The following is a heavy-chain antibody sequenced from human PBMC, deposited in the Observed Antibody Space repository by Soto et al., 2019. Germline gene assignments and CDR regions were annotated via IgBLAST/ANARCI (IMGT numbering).Heavy chain of an antibody. Sequence: GGSLRLSCAASGFTFSSYWMHWVRQAPGKGLVWVSRIKDDGGATSYADSVKGRFTISRDNAKNTLYLQMNSLRAEDTGVYYCARAVGWELLTYWGQGTPVTVSS. V-gene: IGHV3-74*01. CDR2: IKDDGGAT. D-gene: IGHD1-26*01. J-gene: IGHJ4*02. CDR3: ARAVGWELLTY. CDR1: GFTFSSYW.